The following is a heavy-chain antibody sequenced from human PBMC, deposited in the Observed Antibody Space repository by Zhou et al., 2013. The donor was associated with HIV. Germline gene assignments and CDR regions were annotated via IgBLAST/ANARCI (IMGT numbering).Heavy chain of an antibody. V-gene: IGHV4-4*09. CDR2: IFTSEST. CDR1: GGSVSNYY. D-gene: IGHD6-13*01. J-gene: IGHJ5*02. Sequence: QVQLQESGPGLVKPSETLSLTCTVSGGSVSNYYWSWIRQPPGKGLEWIGYIFTSESTNYNPSLKSRVTISVDTSTNQVSLKLSSVTVADTAVYYCARHYSSSWYARWFDPWGQGSLVTVSS. CDR3: ARHYSSSWYARWFDP.